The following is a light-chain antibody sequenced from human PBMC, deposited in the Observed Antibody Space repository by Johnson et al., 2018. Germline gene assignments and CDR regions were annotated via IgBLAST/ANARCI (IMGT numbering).Light chain of an antibody. Sequence: QSVLTQPPSVSAAPGQKVTISCSGSSSNIGNNYVSWYQQLPGTAPKLLIYENNKRPSGIPDRFSCSKSGTSATLGITGLQTVDEADYYCGTWDSSLSAGNVFGTGTKVTVL. CDR1: SSNIGNNY. J-gene: IGLJ1*01. CDR3: GTWDSSLSAGNV. CDR2: ENN. V-gene: IGLV1-51*02.